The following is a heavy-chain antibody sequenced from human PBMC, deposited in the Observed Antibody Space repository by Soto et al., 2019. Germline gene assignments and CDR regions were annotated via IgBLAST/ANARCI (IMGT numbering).Heavy chain of an antibody. V-gene: IGHV1-3*01. Sequence: DSVKVSCKASGYTFTSYAMHWVRQAPGQRLEWMGWINAGNGNTKYSQKFQGRVTITRDTSASTAYMELSSLRSEDTAVYYCARAIRYYESSGYATPPRFDYWGQANLVSVS. J-gene: IGHJ4*02. CDR3: ARAIRYYESSGYATPPRFDY. CDR1: GYTFTSYA. D-gene: IGHD3-22*01. CDR2: INAGNGNT.